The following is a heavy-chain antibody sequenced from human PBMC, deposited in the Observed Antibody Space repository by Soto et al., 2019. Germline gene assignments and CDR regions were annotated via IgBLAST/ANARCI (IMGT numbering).Heavy chain of an antibody. CDR3: ARECQDTARVTDSYYYGMDV. V-gene: IGHV1-69*01. J-gene: IGHJ6*02. CDR1: GGTFSSYA. D-gene: IGHD5-18*01. CDR2: IIPIFGTA. Sequence: QVQLVQSGAEVKKPGSSVKVSCKASGGTFSSYAISWVRQAPGQGLEWMGGIIPIFGTANYAQKFQGRVTITADESTSTAYMELRSLRSEDTAVYYCARECQDTARVTDSYYYGMDVWGQVTTVNVS.